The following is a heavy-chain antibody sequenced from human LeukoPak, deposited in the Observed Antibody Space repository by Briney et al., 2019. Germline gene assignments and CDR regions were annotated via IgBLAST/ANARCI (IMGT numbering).Heavy chain of an antibody. V-gene: IGHV3-21*01. CDR2: ISSSSSYI. D-gene: IGHD4-17*01. Sequence: GGPLRLSCAASGFTFSSYSMNWVRQAPGKGLEWVSSISSSSSYIYYADSVKGRFTISRDNAKNSLYLQMNSLRAEDTAVYYCARDYDYGDSHFDYWGQGTLVTVSS. CDR1: GFTFSSYS. CDR3: ARDYDYGDSHFDY. J-gene: IGHJ4*02.